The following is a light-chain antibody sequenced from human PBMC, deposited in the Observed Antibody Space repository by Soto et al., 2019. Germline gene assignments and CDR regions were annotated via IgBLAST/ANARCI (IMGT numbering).Light chain of an antibody. CDR1: SSNIGSNY. J-gene: IGLJ3*02. CDR3: AVWDDSLSGRV. V-gene: IGLV1-47*02. CDR2: SNN. Sequence: QSVLTQPPSASGTPGQRVTISCSGSSSNIGSNYVYWYQQVPGTAPKLLIYSNNQRPSGVPDRFSGSKSGTSASLAISGLRSEDEADYYCAVWDDSLSGRVFGGGTKLTVL.